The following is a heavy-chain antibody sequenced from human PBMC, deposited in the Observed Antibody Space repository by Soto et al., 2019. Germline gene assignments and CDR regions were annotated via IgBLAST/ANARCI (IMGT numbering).Heavy chain of an antibody. CDR1: GYKVSTWHNFTSYW. J-gene: IGHJ6*02. D-gene: IGHD4-17*01. CDR3: ARHVDYGDYEGIYGMDV. Sequence: GESLKISCMGSGYKVSTWHNFTSYWIAWVRQMPGEGLEWMGIIYPGDSDTRYSPSFQGQVTISADKSISTAYLQWSSLKASDTAMYYCARHVDYGDYEGIYGMDVWGQGTTVTVSS. CDR2: IYPGDSDT. V-gene: IGHV5-51*01.